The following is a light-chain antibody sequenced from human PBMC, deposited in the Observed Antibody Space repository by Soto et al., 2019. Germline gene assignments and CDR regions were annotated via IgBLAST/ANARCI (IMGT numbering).Light chain of an antibody. CDR1: QGISSW. CDR2: AES. V-gene: IGKV1-12*01. Sequence: EIQMTQSPSAVSASLGERVIITCLASQGISSWLARYQQKPGKAPKIMIYAESNLQSGVPSRLSGSGSGKHFTLTLSSLQPEDFATYYCHQANNFPWTFGQATKVDIK. J-gene: IGKJ1*01. CDR3: HQANNFPWT.